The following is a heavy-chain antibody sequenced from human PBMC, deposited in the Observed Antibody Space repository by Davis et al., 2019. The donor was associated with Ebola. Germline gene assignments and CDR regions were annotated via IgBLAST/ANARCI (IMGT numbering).Heavy chain of an antibody. D-gene: IGHD3-9*01. V-gene: IGHV3-48*03. CDR1: GFTFSSYE. CDR2: ISSSGSTI. CDR3: ARDAFSLSRYDTEDH. J-gene: IGHJ4*02. Sequence: GESLKISCAASGFTFSSYEMNWVRQAPGKGLEWVSYISSSGSTIYYADSVKGRFTISRDNDRDSLYLQMDSLRVEDTAIYYCARDAFSLSRYDTEDHWGQGTLVTVSS.